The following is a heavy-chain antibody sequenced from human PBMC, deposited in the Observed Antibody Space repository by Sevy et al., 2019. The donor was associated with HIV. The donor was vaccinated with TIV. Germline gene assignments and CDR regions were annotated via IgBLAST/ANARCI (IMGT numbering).Heavy chain of an antibody. CDR1: GFTFSIYG. D-gene: IGHD3-22*01. Sequence: GGSLRLSCAAYGFTFSIYGMHWVRQAPGKGLEWVAVIWNDRSNKHYADSVKGRFTISRDNAKNKLYLQMNSLRVEDTAVYYCASLPNNYYDISGSSGDDAFDIWGQGTRVTVSS. CDR2: IWNDRSNK. CDR3: ASLPNNYYDISGSSGDDAFDI. V-gene: IGHV3-33*01. J-gene: IGHJ3*02.